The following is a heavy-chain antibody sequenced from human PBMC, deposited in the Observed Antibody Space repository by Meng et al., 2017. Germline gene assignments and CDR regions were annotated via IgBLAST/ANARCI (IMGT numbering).Heavy chain of an antibody. CDR2: IYYSGST. CDR1: GGSISSGGYY. D-gene: IGHD5-18*01. J-gene: IGHJ5*02. Sequence: QESGLGRAKPSPTLSLTFTVAGGSISSGGYYWSWIRQHPGKGLEWIGYIYYSGSTYYNPSLKSLVTISVDTSKNQFSLKLSSVTAADTAVYYCARADRRVGSYGPNWFDPWGQGTLVTVSS. CDR3: ARADRRVGSYGPNWFDP. V-gene: IGHV4-31*01.